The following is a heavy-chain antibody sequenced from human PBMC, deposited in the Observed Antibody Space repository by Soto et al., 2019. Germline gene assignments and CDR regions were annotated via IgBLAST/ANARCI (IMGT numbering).Heavy chain of an antibody. CDR3: ATGIVVVPAAISVVDDY. CDR2: FDPEDGET. J-gene: IGHJ4*02. Sequence: ASVKVSCKVSGYTLTELSMQWVRQAPGKGLEWMGGFDPEDGETIYAQKFQGRVTMTEDTSTDTAYMELSSLRSEDTAVYYCATGIVVVPAAISVVDDYWGQGTLVTVSS. CDR1: GYTLTELS. D-gene: IGHD2-2*01. V-gene: IGHV1-24*01.